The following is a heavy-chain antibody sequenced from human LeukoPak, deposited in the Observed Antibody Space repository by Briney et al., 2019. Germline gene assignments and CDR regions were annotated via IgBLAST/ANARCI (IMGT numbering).Heavy chain of an antibody. CDR2: LSTYNGNT. Sequence: ASVKVSCKASGYTFTTYGISWVRQAPGQGLEWMGWLSTYNGNTHSPQKFEGRLTMTTDTSTSTAHMELRTLTSNDTAVYYCARERSVSVGGTSPDNWGQGTLVTVSS. D-gene: IGHD6-19*01. V-gene: IGHV1-18*01. CDR3: ARERSVSVGGTSPDN. J-gene: IGHJ4*02. CDR1: GYTFTTYG.